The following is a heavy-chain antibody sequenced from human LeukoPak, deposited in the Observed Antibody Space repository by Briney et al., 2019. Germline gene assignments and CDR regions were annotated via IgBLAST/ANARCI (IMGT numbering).Heavy chain of an antibody. CDR3: ARRGTTVTTWGNYFDY. CDR1: GFTFSSYW. V-gene: IGHV3-7*01. D-gene: IGHD4-17*01. CDR2: IKQDGSEK. Sequence: PGGSLRLSCAASGFTFSSYWMSWVRQAPGKGLEWVANIKQDGSEKYYVDSVKGRFTISRDNAKNSLYLQMNGLRAEDTAVYYCARRGTTVTTWGNYFDYWGQGTLVTVSS. J-gene: IGHJ4*02.